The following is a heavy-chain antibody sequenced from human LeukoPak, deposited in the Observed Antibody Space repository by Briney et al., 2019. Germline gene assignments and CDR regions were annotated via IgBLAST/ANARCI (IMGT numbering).Heavy chain of an antibody. D-gene: IGHD6-19*01. CDR2: IRSKANSYAT. J-gene: IGHJ6*03. Sequence: GGSLKLSCAASGFTFSGSAMHWVRQASGKGLEWVGRIRSKANSYATAYAASVKGRFTISRDDSKNTAYLQMNSLKTEDTAVYYCCSPGGVTVAGSGDYYYYMDVWGKGTTVTVSS. CDR3: CSPGGVTVAGSGDYYYYMDV. CDR1: GFTFSGSA. V-gene: IGHV3-73*01.